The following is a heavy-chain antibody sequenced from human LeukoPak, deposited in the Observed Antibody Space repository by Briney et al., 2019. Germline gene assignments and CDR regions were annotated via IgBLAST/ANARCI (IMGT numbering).Heavy chain of an antibody. D-gene: IGHD3-9*01. Sequence: SETLSLTCTVSGGSISSSSYYWGWIRQPPGKGLEWIRSIYYSGSTYYNPSLKSRVTISVDTSKNQFSLKLSSVTAADTAVYYCARQDLDILTGYPYYFDYWGQGTLVTVSS. V-gene: IGHV4-39*01. J-gene: IGHJ4*02. CDR2: IYYSGST. CDR3: ARQDLDILTGYPYYFDY. CDR1: GGSISSSSYY.